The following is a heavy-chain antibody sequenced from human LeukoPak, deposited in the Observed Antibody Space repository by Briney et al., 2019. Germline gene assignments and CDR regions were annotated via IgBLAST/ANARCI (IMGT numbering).Heavy chain of an antibody. CDR2: ISAYNGNT. D-gene: IGHD3-3*01. CDR1: GYTFTSYG. Sequence: ASVKVSCKASGYTFTSYGISWVRQAPGQGLEWMGRISAYNGNTNYAQKLQGRVTMTTDTSTSTAYMELRSLRSDDTAVYYCARDLSAGFWSGYSQAGWFDPWGQGTLVTVSS. CDR3: ARDLSAGFWSGYSQAGWFDP. V-gene: IGHV1-18*01. J-gene: IGHJ5*02.